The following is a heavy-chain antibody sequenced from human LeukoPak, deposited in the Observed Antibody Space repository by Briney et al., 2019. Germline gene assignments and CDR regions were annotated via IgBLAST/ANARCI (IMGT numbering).Heavy chain of an antibody. J-gene: IGHJ6*03. CDR1: GFTFSSSA. V-gene: IGHV3-23*01. CDR3: AKDKGIAAAPLDYMDV. D-gene: IGHD6-13*01. CDR2: ISGSGGST. Sequence: GGSLRLSCAASGFTFSSSAMSWVRQAPGKGLEWVSAISGSGGSTYYADSVKGRFTISRDNSKTTLYLQMNSLRAEDTATYYCAKDKGIAAAPLDYMDVWGKGTTVTVSS.